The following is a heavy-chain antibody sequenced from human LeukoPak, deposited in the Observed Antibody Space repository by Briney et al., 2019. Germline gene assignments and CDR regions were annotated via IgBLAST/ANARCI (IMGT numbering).Heavy chain of an antibody. Sequence: GGSLRLSCAASGFTFSTYWMSWVRQAPGKGLEWVANIKGDGSEKYYVDSVKGRFTISRDNAKNSLYLQMNSLRAEDTAVYYCARDLSPQQWLVVYDVFDIWGQGTMVTVSS. D-gene: IGHD6-19*01. V-gene: IGHV3-7*01. J-gene: IGHJ3*02. CDR1: GFTFSTYW. CDR2: IKGDGSEK. CDR3: ARDLSPQQWLVVYDVFDI.